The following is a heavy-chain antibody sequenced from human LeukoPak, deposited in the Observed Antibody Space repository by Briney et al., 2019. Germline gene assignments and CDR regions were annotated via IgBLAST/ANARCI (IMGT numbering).Heavy chain of an antibody. CDR1: GGSISSYY. Sequence: PSETLSLTCTVSGGSISSYYWSWIRQPAGKGLEWIGRIYTSGSTNYNPPLKSRVTMSVDTSKNQFSLKLSSVTAADTAVYYCARDLGVGATPASDYYFDYWGQGTLVTVSS. CDR3: ARDLGVGATPASDYYFDY. J-gene: IGHJ4*02. CDR2: IYTSGST. V-gene: IGHV4-4*07. D-gene: IGHD1-26*01.